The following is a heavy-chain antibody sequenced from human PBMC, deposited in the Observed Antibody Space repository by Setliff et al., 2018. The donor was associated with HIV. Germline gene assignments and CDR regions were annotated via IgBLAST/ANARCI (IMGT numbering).Heavy chain of an antibody. CDR1: GDSISSGNYY. V-gene: IGHV4-61*02. CDR2: ITNTGAT. Sequence: SETLSLTCTVSGDSISSGNYYWTWIRQPAGKALEWIGRITNTGATEDNPSLKSRVTVSVDTSQNQFSLKLTSVTAADTATYFCSRGPPFDRWGRGTLVTVSS. CDR3: SRGPPFDR. J-gene: IGHJ2*01.